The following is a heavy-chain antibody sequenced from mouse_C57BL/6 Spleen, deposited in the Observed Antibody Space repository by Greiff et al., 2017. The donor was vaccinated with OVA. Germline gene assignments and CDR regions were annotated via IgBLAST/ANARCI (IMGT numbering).Heavy chain of an antibody. J-gene: IGHJ3*01. CDR2: IDPEDGET. CDR1: GFNIKDYY. D-gene: IGHD1-1*01. V-gene: IGHV14-2*01. CDR3: APYYYGSSYPQPY. Sequence: EVQRVESGAELVKPGASVKLSCTASGFNIKDYYMHWVKQRTEQGLEWIGRIDPEDGETKYAPKFQGKATITADTSSNTAYLQLSSLTSEDTAVYYCAPYYYGSSYPQPYWGQGTLVTVSA.